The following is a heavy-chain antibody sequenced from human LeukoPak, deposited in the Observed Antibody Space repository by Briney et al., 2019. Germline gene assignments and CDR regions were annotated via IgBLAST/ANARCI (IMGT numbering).Heavy chain of an antibody. D-gene: IGHD1-7*01. V-gene: IGHV4-59*01. J-gene: IGHJ4*02. CDR3: ARGAGTTLYY. CDR1: GGSISTYY. Sequence: SETLSLTCTVSGGSISTYYWSWIRQPPGKGLEWIAYIDYRGSTTYNPSLRSRVTISVDTSRNQFSLKLSSVTAADTAVYYCARGAGTTLYYWGQGTLVTVSS. CDR2: IDYRGST.